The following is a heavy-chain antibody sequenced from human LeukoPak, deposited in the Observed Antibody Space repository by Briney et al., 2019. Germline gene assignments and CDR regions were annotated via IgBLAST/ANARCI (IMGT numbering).Heavy chain of an antibody. Sequence: SETLSLTCTVSGGSISSSSYYWGWIRQPPGKGLEWIGSMYHSGSTYYNPSLKSRVTISVDTYKNHFSLKLRSVTAADTAVYYCASVSNYLYYFDYWGQGTLVTVSS. J-gene: IGHJ4*02. D-gene: IGHD4/OR15-4a*01. V-gene: IGHV4-39*02. CDR2: MYHSGST. CDR1: GGSISSSSYY. CDR3: ASVSNYLYYFDY.